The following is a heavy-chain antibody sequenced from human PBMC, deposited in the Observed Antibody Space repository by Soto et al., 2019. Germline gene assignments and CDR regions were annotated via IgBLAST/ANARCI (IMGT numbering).Heavy chain of an antibody. CDR3: AKGRSRCSSTCCPTYYYYGMDV. J-gene: IGHJ6*02. Sequence: GGSLRLSCAASGFTFSSYAMSWVRQAPGKGLEWVSAISGSGGSTYYADSVKGRFTISRDNSKNTLYLQMNSLRAEDTAVYYCAKGRSRCSSTCCPTYYYYGMDVWGQGTTVTVSS. CDR2: ISGSGGST. V-gene: IGHV3-23*01. CDR1: GFTFSSYA. D-gene: IGHD2-2*01.